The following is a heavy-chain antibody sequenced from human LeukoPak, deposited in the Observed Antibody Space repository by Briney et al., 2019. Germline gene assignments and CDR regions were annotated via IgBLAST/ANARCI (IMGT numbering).Heavy chain of an antibody. D-gene: IGHD6-19*01. CDR1: GGSFSGYY. J-gene: IGHJ6*02. CDR2: IDHSGST. Sequence: TPSETLSLTCAVYGGSFSGYYWSWIRQPPGKGLEWIGEIDHSGSTNYNPSLKSRVTISVDTSKNQFSLKLSSVTAADTAVYYCARAPVAYYYYGMDVWGQGTTVTVSS. V-gene: IGHV4-34*01. CDR3: ARAPVAYYYYGMDV.